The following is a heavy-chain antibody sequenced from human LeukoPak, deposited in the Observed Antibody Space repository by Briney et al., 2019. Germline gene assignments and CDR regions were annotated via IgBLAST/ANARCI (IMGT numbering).Heavy chain of an antibody. CDR2: INHSGST. V-gene: IGHV4-34*01. CDR1: GGSFSGYY. Sequence: SETLSLTCAVYGGSFSGYYWSCIREPPGKGLEWIGEINHSGSTNYNPSLRSRVTISVDTSKTHFSLKLSSVTAADTAVYYCARGSYSSSWYGEDTILYNWFDPWGQGTLVTVSS. D-gene: IGHD6-13*01. J-gene: IGHJ5*02. CDR3: ARGSYSSSWYGEDTILYNWFDP.